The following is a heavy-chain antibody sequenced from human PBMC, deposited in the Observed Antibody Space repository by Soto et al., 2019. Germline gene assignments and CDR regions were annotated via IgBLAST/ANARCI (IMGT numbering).Heavy chain of an antibody. Sequence: SETLSLTCTVSGGSISSCYWSWIRQPPGKGLEWIGYIYYSGSTNYNPSLKSRVTISVDTSKNQFSLKLSSVTAADTAVYYCARQARSGYYYYYYMDVWGKGTTVTVSS. J-gene: IGHJ6*03. CDR2: IYYSGST. V-gene: IGHV4-59*08. D-gene: IGHD3-3*01. CDR1: GGSISSCY. CDR3: ARQARSGYYYYYYMDV.